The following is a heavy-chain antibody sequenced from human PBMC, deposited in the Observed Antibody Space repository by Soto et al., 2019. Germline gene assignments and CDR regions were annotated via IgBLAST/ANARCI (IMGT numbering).Heavy chain of an antibody. CDR2: IYPGDSDT. D-gene: IGHD3-16*02. CDR1: GYSFTSYW. J-gene: IGHJ4*02. V-gene: IGHV5-51*01. Sequence: GESLKISCKGSGYSFTSYWIGWVRQMPGKGLEWMGIIYPGDSDTRYSPSFQGQVTISADKSISTAYLQWSSLKASDTAMYYCARHSQDYDYVWGSYRSLSSDYWGQGTLVTVSS. CDR3: ARHSQDYDYVWGSYRSLSSDY.